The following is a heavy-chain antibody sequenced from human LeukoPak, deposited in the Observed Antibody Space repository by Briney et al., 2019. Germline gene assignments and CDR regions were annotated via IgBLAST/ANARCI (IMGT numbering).Heavy chain of an antibody. J-gene: IGHJ4*02. V-gene: IGHV3-30*18. CDR3: AKEDYGGTFDY. Sequence: GGSLRLFCAASGFLSSSYGMLWVRQAPGKGLEWVAVISYDGSNKYYADSVKGRFTISRDNSKNTLYLQMNSLRAEDTAVYYCAKEDYGGTFDYWGQGTLVTVSS. CDR1: GFLSSSYG. D-gene: IGHD4-23*01. CDR2: ISYDGSNK.